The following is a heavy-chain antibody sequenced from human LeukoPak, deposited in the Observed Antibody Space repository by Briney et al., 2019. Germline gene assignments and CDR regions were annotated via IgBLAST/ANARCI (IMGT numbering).Heavy chain of an antibody. CDR3: ARWSIAVAYNWFDP. CDR1: GGSFRGYY. Sequence: SETLSLTCAVYGGSFRGYYWSWIRQPPGKGLEWIGEINHSGSTNYNPSLKSRVTISVDTSKNQFSLKLSSVTAADTAVYYCARWSIAVAYNWFDPWGQGALVTVSS. V-gene: IGHV4-34*01. J-gene: IGHJ5*02. D-gene: IGHD6-19*01. CDR2: INHSGST.